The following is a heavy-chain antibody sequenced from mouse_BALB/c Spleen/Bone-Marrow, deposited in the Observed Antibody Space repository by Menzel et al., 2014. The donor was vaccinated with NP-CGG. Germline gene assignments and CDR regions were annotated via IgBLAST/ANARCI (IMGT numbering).Heavy chain of an antibody. J-gene: IGHJ3*01. CDR2: IRLQSHNYAT. CDR1: GFTFSNYW. V-gene: IGHV6-6*02. CDR3: TTGFAY. Sequence: EVKVEESGGGLVQPGGSMKLSCVASGFTFSNYWMNWVRQSPEKGLEWVAEIRLQSHNYATHCAESVKGRFTISRDDSKSSGYLQMNNVRSEDTGIYYCTTGFAYWGQGTLGTVSA.